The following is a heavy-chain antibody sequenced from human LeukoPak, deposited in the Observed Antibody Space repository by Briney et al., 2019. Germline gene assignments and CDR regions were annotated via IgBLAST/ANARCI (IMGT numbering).Heavy chain of an antibody. V-gene: IGHV4-34*01. Sequence: PSETLSLTCAVYGGSFSGYYWSWIRQPPGKGLEWIGEVNHSGSTNYNPSLKSRVTISVDKSKNQFSLKLSSVTAADTAVYYCARDYEDYFDYWGQGTLVTVPS. CDR1: GGSFSGYY. CDR3: ARDYEDYFDY. J-gene: IGHJ4*02. D-gene: IGHD3-16*01. CDR2: VNHSGST.